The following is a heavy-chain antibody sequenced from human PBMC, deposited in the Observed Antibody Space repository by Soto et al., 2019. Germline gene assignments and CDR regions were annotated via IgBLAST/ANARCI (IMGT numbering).Heavy chain of an antibody. J-gene: IGHJ4*02. CDR1: GGSITSSSYY. Sequence: SETLSLTSTVSGGSITSSSYYWGWIRQPPGKGLEWIGGIYYSGRSYYNPSLKSRVTMSVDTSKNQFSLTLNSVTAADAAVYYCARQRTTVVTQAYFDHWGQGTLVTVSS. CDR3: ARQRTTVVTQAYFDH. D-gene: IGHD4-17*01. V-gene: IGHV4-39*01. CDR2: IYYSGRS.